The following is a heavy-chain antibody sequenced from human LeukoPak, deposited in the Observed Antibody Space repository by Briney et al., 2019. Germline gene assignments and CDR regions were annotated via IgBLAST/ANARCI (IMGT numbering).Heavy chain of an antibody. CDR3: GSSLVE. V-gene: IGHV3-74*01. CDR2: INGDGSST. CDR1: GFTFSSNS. D-gene: IGHD1-26*01. J-gene: IGHJ1*01. Sequence: PGGSLRLSCAASGFTFSSNSMHWIRQAPGKGLVWVSRINGDGSSTNYADSVKGRFTISRDNAKNTLYLQMNSLRAEDTALYYCGSSLVEWGQGTLVTVSS.